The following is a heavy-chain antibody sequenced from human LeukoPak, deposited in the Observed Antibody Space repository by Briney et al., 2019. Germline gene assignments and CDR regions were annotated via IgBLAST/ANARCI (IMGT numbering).Heavy chain of an antibody. Sequence: GGSLRLSCAASGFTFDDYAMHWVRQAPGKGLEWVSLIIGDGTNTYYADSVKGRFTISRDNSKNSLYLQMNSLRTEDTALYYCAKDGSSGGYSDYWGQGTLVTVSS. V-gene: IGHV3-43*02. CDR3: AKDGSSGGYSDY. CDR1: GFTFDDYA. J-gene: IGHJ4*02. CDR2: IIGDGTNT. D-gene: IGHD3-22*01.